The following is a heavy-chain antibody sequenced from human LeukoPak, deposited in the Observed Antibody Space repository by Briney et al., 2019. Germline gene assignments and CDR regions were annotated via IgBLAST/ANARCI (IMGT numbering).Heavy chain of an antibody. J-gene: IGHJ4*02. V-gene: IGHV4-30-4*02. CDR3: TRGAGWLIDY. Sequence: KPSETLSLTCTVSGGSVSSANYYWSWIRQPPGKGLEWIGYIYYSGSTYYNPSLNSRLAISADTSKNHFSPKLNSVTTADTAVYYCTRGAGWLIDYWGQGILVTVSS. CDR1: GGSVSSANYY. D-gene: IGHD3-16*01. CDR2: IYYSGST.